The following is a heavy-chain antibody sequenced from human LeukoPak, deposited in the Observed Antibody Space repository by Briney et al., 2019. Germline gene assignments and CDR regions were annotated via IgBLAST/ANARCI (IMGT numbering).Heavy chain of an antibody. CDR1: GFTISNYG. CDR2: ISWDESKN. V-gene: IGHV3-30*18. J-gene: IGHJ4*02. D-gene: IGHD4-17*01. Sequence: GGSLRLSCAASGFTISNYGIHWVRQAPGKGLEWVAVISWDESKNKYVESVEGRFTLSRDNSKNTVYLQMNSLRHGDTAVYYCAKDEGPICLYGDCPFDYWGQGNLVTVSS. CDR3: AKDEGPICLYGDCPFDY.